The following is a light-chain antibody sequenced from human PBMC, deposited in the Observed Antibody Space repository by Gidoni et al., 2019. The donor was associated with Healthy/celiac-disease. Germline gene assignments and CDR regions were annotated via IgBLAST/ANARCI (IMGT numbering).Light chain of an antibody. Sequence: DIQMPESPSALSASVGDRVTIPCRPSQSISSYLHWYPHTPGKAPKLLIYAASSLPSGAPPWFSGGCSGTFFTLTISSLQPEVFATYYCQQSYSTPLTFGGGTKVEIK. CDR1: QSISSY. J-gene: IGKJ4*01. V-gene: IGKV1-39*01. CDR2: AAS. CDR3: QQSYSTPLT.